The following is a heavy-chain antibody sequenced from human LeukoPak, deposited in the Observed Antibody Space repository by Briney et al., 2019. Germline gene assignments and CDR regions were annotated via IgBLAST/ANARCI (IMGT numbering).Heavy chain of an antibody. CDR3: ARGHRSFDP. J-gene: IGHJ5*02. CDR1: GFTYSSYT. Sequence: GGSLRVSCAASGFTYSSYTMSWVRQAPGKGLEWVSSISSGSSYIYYADSVKGRFTISRDNAKNSLYLQMSSLRAEDTAVYYCARGHRSFDPWGQGTLVTVSS. CDR2: ISSGSSYI. V-gene: IGHV3-21*01.